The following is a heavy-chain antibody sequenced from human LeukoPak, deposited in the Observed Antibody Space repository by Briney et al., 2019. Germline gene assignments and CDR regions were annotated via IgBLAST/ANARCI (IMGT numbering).Heavy chain of an antibody. V-gene: IGHV1-46*01. CDR1: GYTFTGYY. D-gene: IGHD6-19*01. J-gene: IGHJ4*02. CDR3: ARSVAVTGRAPVDRSPIGDSDY. CDR2: INPSGGST. Sequence: ASVKVSCKASGYTFTGYYMHWVRQAPGQGLEWMGIINPSGGSTSYAQKFQGRVTMTRDTSTSTVYMELSSLRSEDKAMYYCARSVAVTGRAPVDRSPIGDSDYWGQGTLVTVSS.